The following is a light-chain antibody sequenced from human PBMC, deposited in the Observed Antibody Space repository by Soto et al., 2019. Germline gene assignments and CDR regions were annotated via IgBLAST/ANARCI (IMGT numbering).Light chain of an antibody. Sequence: QSVLTQPASVSGSPGQSITISCTGTSSDVGYYNLVSWYQQHPGKAPKLIIYNVSSRPSGVSNRFSGSKSGNTASLTISGLQAGDEADYYCSSYTGTTTLYVFGTGTKLTVL. CDR1: SSDVGYYNL. V-gene: IGLV2-14*02. J-gene: IGLJ1*01. CDR2: NVS. CDR3: SSYTGTTTLYV.